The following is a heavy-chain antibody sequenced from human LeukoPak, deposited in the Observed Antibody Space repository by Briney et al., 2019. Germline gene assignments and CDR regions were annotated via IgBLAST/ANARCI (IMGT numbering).Heavy chain of an antibody. V-gene: IGHV1-18*01. CDR2: ISAYNGNT. D-gene: IGHD1-26*01. CDR1: GYTFPSNS. Sequence: ASVKGSSQASGYTFPSNSISWVGHAPGQGREWIGWISAYNGNTNYAQKLQGRVTMTTDTSTSTAYMELRSLRSDDTAVYYCAREGDSGSLDGDGFDIWGQGTMVTVSS. J-gene: IGHJ3*02. CDR3: AREGDSGSLDGDGFDI.